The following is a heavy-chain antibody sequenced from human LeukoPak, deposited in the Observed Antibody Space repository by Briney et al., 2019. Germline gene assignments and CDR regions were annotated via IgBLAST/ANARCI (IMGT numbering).Heavy chain of an antibody. CDR3: ARPRGNVEMATNPFDY. V-gene: IGHV3-21*01. J-gene: IGHJ4*02. Sequence: GGSLTLSCAASGFTFSSYSMNWVRQAPGKGLEWVSSISSSSSYIYYAGSVKGRFTISRDNAKNSLYLQMNSLRVEDTAVYYCARPRGNVEMATNPFDYWGQGTLVTVSS. D-gene: IGHD5-24*01. CDR1: GFTFSSYS. CDR2: ISSSSSYI.